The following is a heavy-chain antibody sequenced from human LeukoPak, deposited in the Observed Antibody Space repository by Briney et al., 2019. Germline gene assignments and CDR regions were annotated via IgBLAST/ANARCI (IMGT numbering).Heavy chain of an antibody. V-gene: IGHV5-51*01. CDR3: ARQQWLVSPFDY. Sequence: GESLKISCKGSGYSFTSYWIGWVRQMPGKGLEWMGIIYPDDSDTRYRPSFQGQVTISADKSINTAYLQWSSLKASDTAMYYCARQQWLVSPFDYWGQGTLVTVSS. D-gene: IGHD6-19*01. J-gene: IGHJ4*02. CDR2: IYPDDSDT. CDR1: GYSFTSYW.